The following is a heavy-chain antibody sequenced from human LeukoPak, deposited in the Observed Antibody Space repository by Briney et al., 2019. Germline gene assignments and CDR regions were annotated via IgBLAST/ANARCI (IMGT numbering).Heavy chain of an antibody. D-gene: IGHD4-17*01. CDR2: IYYSRSP. J-gene: IGHJ4*02. V-gene: IGHV4-59*08. CDR1: GVSISSYY. Sequence: KTSETLSLTCTVSGVSISSYYWSWIRQSPGKGLEWIGHIYYSRSPNYNPSLKSRVTISVDTSKNQFSLKLSSVTAADTAVYYCAMTFYGDGDYWGQGTLVTASS. CDR3: AMTFYGDGDY.